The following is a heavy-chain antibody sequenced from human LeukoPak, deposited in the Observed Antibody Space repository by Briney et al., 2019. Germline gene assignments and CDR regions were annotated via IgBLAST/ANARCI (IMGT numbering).Heavy chain of an antibody. CDR2: IRFDGSNK. V-gene: IGHV3-30*02. CDR3: AKDLGSGWTLYYFDY. Sequence: GGSLRLSCAASGFTFSSYAVHWVRQAPGEGLEWVSFIRFDGSNKYYADSVKGRFTISRDNSKNTLYLQMNSLRAEDTAVYYCAKDLGSGWTLYYFDYWGQGTLVTVSS. CDR1: GFTFSSYA. D-gene: IGHD6-19*01. J-gene: IGHJ4*02.